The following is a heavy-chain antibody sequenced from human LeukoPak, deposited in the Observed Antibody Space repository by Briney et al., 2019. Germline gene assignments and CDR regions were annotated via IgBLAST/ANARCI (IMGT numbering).Heavy chain of an antibody. CDR1: GYTFTGYY. D-gene: IGHD3-22*01. J-gene: IGHJ4*02. CDR2: INPNSGGT. Sequence: ASVKVSCKASGYTFTGYYMHWVRQAPGQGLEWMGWINPNSGGTNYAQKFQGRVTMTRDTSISTAYMELSRLRSDDTAVYYCARMLLPGWYIDYWGQGTLVTVSS. CDR3: ARMLLPGWYIDY. V-gene: IGHV1-2*02.